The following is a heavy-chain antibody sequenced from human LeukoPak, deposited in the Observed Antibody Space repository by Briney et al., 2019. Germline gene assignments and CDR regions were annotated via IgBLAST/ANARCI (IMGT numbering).Heavy chain of an antibody. J-gene: IGHJ4*02. V-gene: IGHV4-34*01. CDR3: ARAAAAGFDY. CDR2: INHSGST. D-gene: IGHD6-13*01. CDR1: GGSFSGYY. Sequence: SETLSLTCAVYGGSFSGYYWSWIRQPPGKGLEWIGEINHSGSTNYNPSLKSRVTISVDTSKNQFSLKLSSVTAADTAVYYCARAAAAGFDYWGQGTLVTVSS.